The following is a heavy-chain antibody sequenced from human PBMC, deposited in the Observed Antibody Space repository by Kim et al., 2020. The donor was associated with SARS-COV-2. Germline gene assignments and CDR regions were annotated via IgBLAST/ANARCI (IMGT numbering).Heavy chain of an antibody. CDR1: GGSFSGYY. Sequence: SETLSLTCAVYGGSFSGYYWSWIRQPPGKGLEWIGEINHSGSTNYNPSLKSRVTISVDTSKNQFSLKLSSVTAADTAVYYCARVGQWLAPHFDYWGQGTLVTVSS. D-gene: IGHD6-19*01. V-gene: IGHV4-34*01. CDR3: ARVGQWLAPHFDY. J-gene: IGHJ4*02. CDR2: INHSGST.